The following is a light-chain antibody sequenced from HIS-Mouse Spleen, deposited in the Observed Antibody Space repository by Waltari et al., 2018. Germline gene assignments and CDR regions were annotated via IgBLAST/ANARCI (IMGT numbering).Light chain of an antibody. Sequence: QSALTQPPSASGSPGQSVTIPCTGTISYVGGYNYVPWYQQHPGKAPKLMIYEVSKRPSGVPDRFSGSKSGNTASLTVSGLQAEDEADYYCSSYAGSNIVVFGGGTKLTVL. CDR3: SSYAGSNIVV. J-gene: IGLJ2*01. CDR1: ISYVGGYNY. V-gene: IGLV2-8*01. CDR2: EVS.